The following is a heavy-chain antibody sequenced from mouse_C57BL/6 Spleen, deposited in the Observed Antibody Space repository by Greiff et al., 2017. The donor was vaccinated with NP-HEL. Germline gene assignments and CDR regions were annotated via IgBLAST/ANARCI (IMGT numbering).Heavy chain of an antibody. D-gene: IGHD1-1*01. Sequence: QVQLQQSGAELVKPGASVKISCKASGYAFSSYWMNWVKQRPGKGLEWIGQIYPGDGDTNYNGKFKGKATLTADKSSSTAYMQLSSLTSEDSAVYFCARSYYGSSTGWYFDVWGTGTTVTVSS. CDR3: ARSYYGSSTGWYFDV. J-gene: IGHJ1*03. V-gene: IGHV1-80*01. CDR1: GYAFSSYW. CDR2: IYPGDGDT.